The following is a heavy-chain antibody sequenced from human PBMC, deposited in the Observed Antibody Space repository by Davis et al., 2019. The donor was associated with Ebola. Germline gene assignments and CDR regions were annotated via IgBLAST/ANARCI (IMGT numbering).Heavy chain of an antibody. J-gene: IGHJ4*02. Sequence: MPSETLSLTCAVYGGSFSGYYWSWIRQPPGKGLEWIGEINHSGSTNYNPSLKSRVTISVDTSKNQFSLKLSSVTAADTAVYYCARDRRWLQWYYFDYWGQGTLVTVSS. CDR1: GGSFSGYY. CDR3: ARDRRWLQWYYFDY. V-gene: IGHV4-34*01. D-gene: IGHD5-24*01. CDR2: INHSGST.